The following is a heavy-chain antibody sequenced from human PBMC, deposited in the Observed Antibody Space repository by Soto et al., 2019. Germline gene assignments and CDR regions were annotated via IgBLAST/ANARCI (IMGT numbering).Heavy chain of an antibody. Sequence: PGGSLRISYAASGFTFSSYAMSWVRQAPGKGLEWVSAISGSGGSTYYADSVKGRFTISRDNSKNTLYLQMNSLRAEDTAVYYRAKILQGVVLANWGQGTLVTVSS. CDR1: GFTFSSYA. D-gene: IGHD2-15*01. CDR3: AKILQGVVLAN. J-gene: IGHJ4*02. CDR2: ISGSGGST. V-gene: IGHV3-23*01.